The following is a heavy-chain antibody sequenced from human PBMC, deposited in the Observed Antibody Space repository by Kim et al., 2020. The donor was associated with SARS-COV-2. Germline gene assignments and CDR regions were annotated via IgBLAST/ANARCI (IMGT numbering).Heavy chain of an antibody. D-gene: IGHD3-22*01. CDR3: ARCYKYGRVYYIDI. Sequence: GGSLRLSCAASGFTFSSYGMHWVRQAPGKGLEWVSVITYDGSNKYYADSVKGRFTISRDNSKNTLYLQMNSLRAEDTAVYYCARCYKYGRVYYIDILGQG. CDR1: GFTFSSYG. V-gene: IGHV3-30*03. CDR2: ITYDGSNK. J-gene: IGHJ3*02.